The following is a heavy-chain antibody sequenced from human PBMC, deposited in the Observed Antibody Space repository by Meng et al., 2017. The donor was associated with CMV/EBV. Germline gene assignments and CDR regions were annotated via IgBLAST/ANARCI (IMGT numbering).Heavy chain of an antibody. CDR2: ISAYNGNT. V-gene: IGHV1-18*01. CDR1: GYTFTSYG. D-gene: IGHD3-10*01. CDR3: ARDRTMVRGVTGY. J-gene: IGHJ4*02. Sequence: QLVQLGAKVKKPGALMKVTSQASGYTFTSYGISWVRQAPGQGLEWMGWISAYNGNTDYAQKLQGRVTMTTDTSTSTAYMELRSLRSDDTAVYYCARDRTMVRGVTGYWGQGTLVTVSS.